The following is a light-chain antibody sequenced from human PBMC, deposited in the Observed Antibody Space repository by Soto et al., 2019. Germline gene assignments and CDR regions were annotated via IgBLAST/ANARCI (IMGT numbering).Light chain of an antibody. CDR1: QSVSSN. CDR3: QQYHNWPPWT. J-gene: IGKJ1*01. Sequence: EIVMTQSPATLSVSPGERATLSCRASQSVSSNLAWYQQKPGQAPRLLIYGASTRATGIPARFSGSASGTEFTLTISSLQSEDFAVYYCQQYHNWPPWTFGQGTKVEV. V-gene: IGKV3-15*01. CDR2: GAS.